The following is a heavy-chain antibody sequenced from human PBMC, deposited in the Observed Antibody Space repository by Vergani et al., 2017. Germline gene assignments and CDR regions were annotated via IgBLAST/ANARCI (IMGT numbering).Heavy chain of an antibody. V-gene: IGHV4-4*07. Sequence: QVQLQESGPGLVKPSETLSLTCTVSGGSISSYYWSWIRQPAGKGLEWIGRIYTSGSTNYNPSLKSRVTMSVDTSKNQFCLKLSSVTAADTAVYYCARVNNIAAPSGVYYYCYMDVWGKGTTVTVSS. CDR2: IYTSGST. D-gene: IGHD6-6*01. J-gene: IGHJ6*03. CDR1: GGSISSYY. CDR3: ARVNNIAAPSGVYYYCYMDV.